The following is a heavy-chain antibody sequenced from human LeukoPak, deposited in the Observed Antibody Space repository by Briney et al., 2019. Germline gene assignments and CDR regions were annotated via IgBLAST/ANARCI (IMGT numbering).Heavy chain of an antibody. J-gene: IGHJ5*02. CDR1: GGSISSYY. V-gene: IGHV4-59*01. D-gene: IGHD3-10*01. CDR3: ARGGLTMVRGVIIDNWFDP. CDR2: IYHSGST. Sequence: SETLSLTCTVSGGSISSYYWSWIRQPPGKGLEWIGYIYHSGSTSYNPSLEGRVTISVDTSKNYFSLKLNSVTAADTAVYYCARGGLTMVRGVIIDNWFDPWGQGTLVTVSS.